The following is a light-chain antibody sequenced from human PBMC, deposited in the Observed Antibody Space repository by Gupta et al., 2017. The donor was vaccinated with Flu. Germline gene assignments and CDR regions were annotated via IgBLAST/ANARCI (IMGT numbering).Light chain of an antibody. CDR2: NTN. J-gene: IGLJ3*02. V-gene: IGLV8-61*01. CDR3: ATYMRNDIYV. CDR1: SGSVSTSHV. Sequence: QTVVTQEPSFSVSPGGTVTLTCALTSGSVSTSHVCSWYQQNPGQDPRVLIYNTNIRSSGVPDRLSASMFGNTAALTITGAQANDEADYDCATYMRNDIYVFGGETKITVL.